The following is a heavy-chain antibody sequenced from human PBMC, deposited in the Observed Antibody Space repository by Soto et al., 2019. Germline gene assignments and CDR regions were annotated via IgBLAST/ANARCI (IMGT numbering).Heavy chain of an antibody. Sequence: GESLKISCKGSGYSFTSYWIGWVRQMPGKGLEWMGIIYPGDSDTRYSPSFQGQVTISADKSISTAYLQWSSLKASDTAMYYCARHTLRYFDWLSKDYYYYGMDVRGQGTTVTV. D-gene: IGHD3-9*01. CDR1: GYSFTSYW. V-gene: IGHV5-51*01. J-gene: IGHJ6*02. CDR3: ARHTLRYFDWLSKDYYYYGMDV. CDR2: IYPGDSDT.